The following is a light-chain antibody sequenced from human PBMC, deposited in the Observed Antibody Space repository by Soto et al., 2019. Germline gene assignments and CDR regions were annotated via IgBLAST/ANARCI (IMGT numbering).Light chain of an antibody. J-gene: IGKJ1*01. V-gene: IGKV1-17*01. Sequence: DIHVTQSPSSLSASIGHRRSIVCRASLDIGNDLDWYQQKPGKAPKRLLYHTSTLQSGVPSRFSGAGSGAEFTLTINGLQSEDFATYFCLQHKSYPWTFGQGTKVDIK. CDR1: LDIGND. CDR2: HTS. CDR3: LQHKSYPWT.